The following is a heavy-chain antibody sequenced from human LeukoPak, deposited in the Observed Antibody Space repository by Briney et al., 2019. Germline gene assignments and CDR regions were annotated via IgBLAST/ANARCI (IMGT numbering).Heavy chain of an antibody. Sequence: SETLSLTCTISGDSIGRINYYWGWIRQPPGKGLEWIVSMSYSGHTYYNPSLKSRVTTSIDTSKNQLSLNLKSVTAADTAVYYCARSYSSGWYRNWFDPWGQGTLVTVSS. J-gene: IGHJ5*02. CDR3: ARSYSSGWYRNWFDP. CDR2: MSYSGHT. CDR1: GDSIGRINYY. V-gene: IGHV4-39*07. D-gene: IGHD6-19*01.